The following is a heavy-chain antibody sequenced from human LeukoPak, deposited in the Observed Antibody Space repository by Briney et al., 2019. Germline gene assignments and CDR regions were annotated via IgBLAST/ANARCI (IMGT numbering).Heavy chain of an antibody. D-gene: IGHD5-18*01. CDR3: ARGYGYYFDY. CDR1: GDSVS. Sequence: SQTLSLTCAISGDSVSRNWIRQSPSRGLEWLGRTYYRSKWYNDYAVSVKSRITINPDTSENQFSLQLNSVTPEDTAVYYCARGYGYYFDYWGQGTLVTVSS. V-gene: IGHV6-1*01. J-gene: IGHJ4*02. CDR2: TYYRSKWYN.